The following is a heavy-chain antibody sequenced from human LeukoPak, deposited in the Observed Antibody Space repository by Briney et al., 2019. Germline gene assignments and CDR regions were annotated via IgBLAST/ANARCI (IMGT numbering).Heavy chain of an antibody. D-gene: IGHD3-22*01. CDR2: ISAYNGNT. CDR3: AREKGYYDSSGYYFAGDWFDP. CDR1: GYTFTSYG. V-gene: IGHV1-18*01. J-gene: IGHJ5*02. Sequence: ASVKVSCKASGYTFTSYGISWVRQAPGQGLEWMGWISAYNGNTNYAQKLQGRVTMTTDTSTSTAYMELRSLRSGDTAVYYCAREKGYYDSSGYYFAGDWFDPWGQGTLVTVSS.